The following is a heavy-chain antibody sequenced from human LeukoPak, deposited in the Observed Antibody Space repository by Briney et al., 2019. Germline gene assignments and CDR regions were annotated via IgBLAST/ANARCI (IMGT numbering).Heavy chain of an antibody. J-gene: IGHJ4*02. CDR3: AKRLIVVTGYYFDY. Sequence: GGSLRLSCAASGFTFSTYAMSWVRQAPGKGLEWVSAIRGSGGDTYYADSVKGRFTISRDNSKNTLFLQVNSLRAEDTAVYYCAKRLIVVTGYYFDYWGQGTLVTVSS. D-gene: IGHD2-21*01. CDR2: IRGSGGDT. V-gene: IGHV3-23*01. CDR1: GFTFSTYA.